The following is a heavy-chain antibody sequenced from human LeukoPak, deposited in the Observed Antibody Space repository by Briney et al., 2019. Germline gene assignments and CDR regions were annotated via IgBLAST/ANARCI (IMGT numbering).Heavy chain of an antibody. V-gene: IGHV3-30-3*01. D-gene: IGHD4-11*01. CDR3: ARDLTTVGPFGY. CDR1: GFTFSSYA. J-gene: IGHJ4*02. Sequence: PGRSLRLSCAASGFTFSSYAMHWVRQAPGKGLEWVAVISYDGSNKYYADSVKGRFTISRDNSKNTLYLQMNSLRAEDTAVYYCARDLTTVGPFGYWGQGTLVTVSS. CDR2: ISYDGSNK.